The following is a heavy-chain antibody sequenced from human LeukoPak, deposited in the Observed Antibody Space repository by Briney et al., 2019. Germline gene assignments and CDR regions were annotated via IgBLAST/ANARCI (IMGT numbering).Heavy chain of an antibody. Sequence: SETLSLTCTVSGGSISSGSYYWSWIRQPAGKGLEWIGRIYTSGSTNYNPSLKSRVTISVDTSKNQFSLKLSSVTAADTAVYYCARANWGLWLMDVWGKGTTVTISS. V-gene: IGHV4-61*02. CDR3: ARANWGLWLMDV. CDR1: GGSISSGSYY. CDR2: IYTSGST. D-gene: IGHD7-27*01. J-gene: IGHJ6*04.